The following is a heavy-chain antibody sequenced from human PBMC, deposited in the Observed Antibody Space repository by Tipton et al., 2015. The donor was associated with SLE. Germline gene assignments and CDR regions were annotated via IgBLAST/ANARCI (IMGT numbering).Heavy chain of an antibody. J-gene: IGHJ6*02. D-gene: IGHD2-21*02. CDR3: ARGMVTWRGAILGVDV. CDR1: GDSISSNTYY. CDR2: MYNSGST. Sequence: PGLVKPSETLSLTCTVSGDSISSNTYYWGWIRQPPGKGLEWIGNMYNSGSTYYNPSLKSRVTISVDTSKNQFSLKLSSATAADTAVYYCARGMVTWRGAILGVDVWGQGTTVNVSS. V-gene: IGHV4-39*07.